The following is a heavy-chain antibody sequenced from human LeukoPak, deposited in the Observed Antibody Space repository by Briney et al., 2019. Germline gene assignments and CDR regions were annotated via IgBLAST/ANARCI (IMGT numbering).Heavy chain of an antibody. CDR3: ARDPGSSAFDY. D-gene: IGHD5/OR15-5a*01. CDR2: INQDESVK. J-gene: IGHJ4*02. V-gene: IGHV3-7*01. Sequence: GGSLRPSCAASGFTFTNYWMTWVRQAPGKGLEFVANINQDESVKNYVDSVKGRFTISRDNAENSLHLQMNSLRVEDTAVYYCARDPGSSAFDYWGQGTLVTVSS. CDR1: GFTFTNYW.